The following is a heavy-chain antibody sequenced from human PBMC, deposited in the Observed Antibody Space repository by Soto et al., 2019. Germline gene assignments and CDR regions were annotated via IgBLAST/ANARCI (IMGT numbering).Heavy chain of an antibody. CDR2: ISYDGSNK. CDR1: GFTFSSYA. D-gene: IGHD3-3*01. Sequence: GGALRLSCAASGFTFSSYAMEWVPQGPFTRQGSGAFISYDGSNKYYADSVKGRFTISRDNSKNTLYLQMNSLRAEDTAVYYCARDRDYDFWSGYYPYYYYGMDVWGQGTTVTVSS. J-gene: IGHJ6*02. V-gene: IGHV3-30-3*01. CDR3: ARDRDYDFWSGYYPYYYYGMDV.